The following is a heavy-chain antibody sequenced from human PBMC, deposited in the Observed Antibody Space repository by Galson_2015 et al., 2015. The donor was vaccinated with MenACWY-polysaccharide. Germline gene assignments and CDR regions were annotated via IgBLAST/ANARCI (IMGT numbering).Heavy chain of an antibody. D-gene: IGHD3-3*01. V-gene: IGHV1-69*04. CDR3: AKVRWSGRRSKGRYFDL. CDR2: IIPILGIP. CDR1: GGSFGSFS. Sequence: SVKVSCKASGGSFGSFSISWVRQAPGHGLEWMAKIIPILGIPRYAPKFQGRVTVTADKATAIAYMELTNLTSEDTAVYYCAKVRWSGRRSKGRYFDLWGRGSLVTVSS. J-gene: IGHJ2*01.